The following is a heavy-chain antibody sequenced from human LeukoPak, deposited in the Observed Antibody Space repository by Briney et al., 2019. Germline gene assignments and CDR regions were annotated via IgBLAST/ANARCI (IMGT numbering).Heavy chain of an antibody. J-gene: IGHJ4*02. Sequence: GGSLRLSCAASGFTFSDDYMTWIRQAPGRGLEWVSYISNSDGTTYYADFVRGRFTISRDNAKKSLYLQMNSLTVEDTAVYYCARGGSYSCLDYWGQGTLVTVSS. V-gene: IGHV3-11*04. CDR1: GFTFSDDY. D-gene: IGHD3-10*01. CDR2: ISNSDGTT. CDR3: ARGGSYSCLDY.